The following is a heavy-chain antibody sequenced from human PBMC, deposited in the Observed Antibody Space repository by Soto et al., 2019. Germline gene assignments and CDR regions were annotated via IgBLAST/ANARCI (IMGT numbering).Heavy chain of an antibody. CDR3: AKRSLLWFGEPLDY. D-gene: IGHD3-10*01. J-gene: IGHJ4*02. CDR1: GFTFSSYG. CDR2: ISYDGSNK. V-gene: IGHV3-30*18. Sequence: QVQLVESGGGVVQPGRSLRLSCAASGFTFSSYGMHWVRQAPGKGLEWVAVISYDGSNKYYADSVKGRFTISRDNSKNTLYLQMNSLRAEDTAVYYCAKRSLLWFGEPLDYWGQGTLVTVFS.